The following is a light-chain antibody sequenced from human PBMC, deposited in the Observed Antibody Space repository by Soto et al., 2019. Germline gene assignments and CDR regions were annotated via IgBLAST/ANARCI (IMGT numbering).Light chain of an antibody. CDR3: QQYDQWWT. V-gene: IGKV3-15*01. J-gene: IGKJ1*01. CDR2: GAS. CDR1: QSINTN. Sequence: ETVMTQTPATLSVSPGERATFSCRSSQSINTNLAWFQLKPGQAPRLLIYGASIRAAGIPARFSGSGSGTEFSLTTSSLQSEDFGVFFCQQYDQWWTFGQGTKVDIK.